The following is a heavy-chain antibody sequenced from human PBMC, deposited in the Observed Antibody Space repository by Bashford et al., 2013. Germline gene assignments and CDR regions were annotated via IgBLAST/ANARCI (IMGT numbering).Heavy chain of an antibody. D-gene: IGHD2-15*01. CDR2: ISSSGSTI. Sequence: GSLRLSCAASGFTFSSYEMNWVRQAPGKGLEWVSYISSSGSTIYYADSVKGRFTISRDNAKNSLYLQMNSLRAEDTAVYYCARAAHRKYCSGGSCPLRGGMDVWGQGTTVTV. CDR3: ARAAHRKYCSGGSCPLRGGMDV. J-gene: IGHJ6*02. V-gene: IGHV3-48*03. CDR1: GFTFSSYE.